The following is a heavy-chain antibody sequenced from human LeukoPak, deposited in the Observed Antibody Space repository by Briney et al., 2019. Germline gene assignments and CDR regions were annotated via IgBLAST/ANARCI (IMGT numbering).Heavy chain of an antibody. Sequence: PGGSLRLSCAASGFTFSSYWMSWVRQAPGKGLEWVANIKQDGSEKYYVDSVKGRFTISRDNAKNSLYLQMNSLRAEDTAVYYCARANRGLWLGESEAFDIWGQGTMVTVSS. V-gene: IGHV3-7*01. CDR2: IKQDGSEK. D-gene: IGHD3-10*01. J-gene: IGHJ3*02. CDR1: GFTFSSYW. CDR3: ARANRGLWLGESEAFDI.